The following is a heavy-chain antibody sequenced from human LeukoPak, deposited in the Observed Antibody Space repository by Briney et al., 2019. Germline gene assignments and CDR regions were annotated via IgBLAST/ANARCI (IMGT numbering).Heavy chain of an antibody. V-gene: IGHV3-23*01. CDR2: ISDSGGIT. CDR3: AKNTQYSGYYDC. D-gene: IGHD6-6*01. J-gene: IGHJ4*02. CDR1: GFTFSSYP. Sequence: GGSLRLSCAASGFTFSSYPMTWVRQAPGKGPEWVSFISDSGGITYYADSVKGRFNISRDNSKNTLYLQMNSLRAEDTAVYYCAKNTQYSGYYDCWGQGTLVAVSS.